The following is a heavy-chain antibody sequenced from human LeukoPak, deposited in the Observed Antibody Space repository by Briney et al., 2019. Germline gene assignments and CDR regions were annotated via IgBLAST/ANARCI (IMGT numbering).Heavy chain of an antibody. Sequence: GGSLRLSCAASGFTFTSYSMNWVRQAPGKGLEWVSAISGSGGSTYYADSVKGRFTISRDNSKNTLYLQMNSLRAEDTAVYYCAKDGEIVGAVNWFDPWGQGTLVTVSS. CDR3: AKDGEIVGAVNWFDP. D-gene: IGHD1-26*01. CDR2: ISGSGGST. V-gene: IGHV3-23*01. J-gene: IGHJ5*02. CDR1: GFTFTSYS.